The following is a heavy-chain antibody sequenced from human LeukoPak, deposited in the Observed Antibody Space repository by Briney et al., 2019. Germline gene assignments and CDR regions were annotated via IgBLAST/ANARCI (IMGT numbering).Heavy chain of an antibody. D-gene: IGHD6-6*01. CDR2: MNPNSGNT. Sequence: ASVKVSCKASGYTFTSYDINWVRQATGHGLEWMGWMNPNSGNTDYAQKFQGRVTITRNTSISTAYMELSSLRSEDTAVNYCARGNRYSSSLRTNWFDPWGQGTLVTVSS. CDR3: ARGNRYSSSLRTNWFDP. J-gene: IGHJ5*02. CDR1: GYTFTSYD. V-gene: IGHV1-8*01.